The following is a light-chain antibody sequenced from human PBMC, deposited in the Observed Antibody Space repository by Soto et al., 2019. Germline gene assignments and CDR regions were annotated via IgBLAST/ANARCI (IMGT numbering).Light chain of an antibody. CDR1: SNDIGANDY. J-gene: IGLJ2*01. V-gene: IGLV2-14*01. CDR3: TSYTSTSTLV. CDR2: EAA. Sequence: QSALTQPASVSGSPGQSITISCTGTSNDIGANDYVSWYQHHPGQAPKILIYEAANRPSGVSHRFSGSKSGNTASLTISGLQAEDEADYFCTSYTSTSTLVFCGGTKVTVL.